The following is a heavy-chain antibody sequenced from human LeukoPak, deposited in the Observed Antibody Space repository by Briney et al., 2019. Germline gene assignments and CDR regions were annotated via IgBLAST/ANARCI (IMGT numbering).Heavy chain of an antibody. Sequence: PSETLSLTCTVSGGSISSGGYYWSWIRQPPGKGLEWIGYIYHSGTTYYHPSLKSRATISVDRSKNQFSLQLTSVTAADTAMYYCATPDCSSTTCPGGFDYWGQGTLVTVSS. V-gene: IGHV4-30-2*01. CDR2: IYHSGTT. CDR1: GGSISSGGYY. D-gene: IGHD2-2*01. J-gene: IGHJ4*02. CDR3: ATPDCSSTTCPGGFDY.